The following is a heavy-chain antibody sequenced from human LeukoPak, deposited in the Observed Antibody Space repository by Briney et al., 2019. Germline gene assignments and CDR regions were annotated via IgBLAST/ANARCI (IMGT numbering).Heavy chain of an antibody. CDR2: INPNSGGT. V-gene: IGHV1-2*06. CDR3: ARVPTGGDYAWGSYRRVYFDY. D-gene: IGHD3-16*02. J-gene: IGHJ4*02. Sequence: ASVKVSCKASGYTFTSYAMHWVRQAPGQGLEWMGRINPNSGGTNYAQKFQGRVTMTRDTSISTAYMELSRLRSDDTAVYYCARVPTGGDYAWGSYRRVYFDYWGQGTLVTVSS. CDR1: GYTFTSYA.